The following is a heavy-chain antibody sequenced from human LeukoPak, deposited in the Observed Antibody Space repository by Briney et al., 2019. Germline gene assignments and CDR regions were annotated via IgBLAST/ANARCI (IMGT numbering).Heavy chain of an antibody. J-gene: IGHJ6*02. CDR2: MNPNSGNT. CDR1: GYTFTSYD. Sequence: GASVKVSWKASGYTFTSYDINWVRQATGQGLEWMGWMNPNSGNTGYAQKFQGRVTMTRNTSISTAYMELSSLRSEDTAVYYCARDFPYYDILTGYRNYYYGMDVWGQGTTVTVSS. V-gene: IGHV1-8*01. D-gene: IGHD3-9*01. CDR3: ARDFPYYDILTGYRNYYYGMDV.